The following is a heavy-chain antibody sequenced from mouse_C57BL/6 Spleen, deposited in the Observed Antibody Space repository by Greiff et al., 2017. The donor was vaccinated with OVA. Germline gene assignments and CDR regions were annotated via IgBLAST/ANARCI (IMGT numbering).Heavy chain of an antibody. CDR1: GYTFTSYW. J-gene: IGHJ2*01. CDR3: ARWGYDYDENY. D-gene: IGHD2-4*01. V-gene: IGHV1-64*01. CDR2: IHPNSGST. Sequence: QVQLQQPGAELVKPGASVKLSCKASGYTFTSYWMHWVKQRPGQGLEWIGMIHPNSGSTNYNEKFKSKATLTVDKSSSTAYMQLSSLTSEYSAVYYCARWGYDYDENYWGQGTTLTVSS.